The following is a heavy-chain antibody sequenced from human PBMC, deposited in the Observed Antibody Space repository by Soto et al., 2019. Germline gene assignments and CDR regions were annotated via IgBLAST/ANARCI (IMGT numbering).Heavy chain of an antibody. D-gene: IGHD6-19*01. CDR3: ARPHWGSSGWYVGY. V-gene: IGHV4-39*01. J-gene: IGHJ4*02. CDR1: GGSISSSSYY. Sequence: SETLSLTCTVSGGSISSSSYYWGWIRQPPGKGLEWIGSIYYSGSTYYNPSLKSRVTISVDTSKNQFSLKLSSVTAADTAVYYCARPHWGSSGWYVGYWGQGTLVTVSS. CDR2: IYYSGST.